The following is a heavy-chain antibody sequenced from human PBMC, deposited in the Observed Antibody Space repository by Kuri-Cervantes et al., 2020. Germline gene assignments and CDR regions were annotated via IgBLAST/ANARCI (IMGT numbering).Heavy chain of an antibody. D-gene: IGHD6-19*01. Sequence: ASVKVSCKASGYTFTSYGISWVRQAPGRGLEWMGWISAHNGNTNYAQKFQGRVTMTTDTSTSTVYMELSSLRSGDTAVYYCARDLKGSSGWYGGVDYWGQGTLVTGSS. V-gene: IGHV1-18*01. J-gene: IGHJ4*02. CDR3: ARDLKGSSGWYGGVDY. CDR1: GYTFTSYG. CDR2: ISAHNGNT.